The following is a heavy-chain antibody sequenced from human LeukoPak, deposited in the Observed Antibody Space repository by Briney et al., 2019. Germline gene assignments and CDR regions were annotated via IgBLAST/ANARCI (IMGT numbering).Heavy chain of an antibody. V-gene: IGHV3-7*01. CDR2: IKRDGSGE. J-gene: IGHJ4*02. CDR3: ATSGADY. D-gene: IGHD3-10*01. CDR1: GFTFSNYW. Sequence: GGSLRLSCAASGFTFSNYWMSWVRQPPGRGLEWVANIKRDGSGEDYVDSVKGRFTISRDNAKNSLYLQMNSLRVEDTALYYCATSGADYWGRGALVTVSS.